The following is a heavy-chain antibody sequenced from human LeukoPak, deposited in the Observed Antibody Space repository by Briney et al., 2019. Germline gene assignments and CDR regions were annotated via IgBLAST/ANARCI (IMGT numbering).Heavy chain of an antibody. V-gene: IGHV1-24*01. CDR2: FDPEDGET. D-gene: IGHD2-2*01. J-gene: IGHJ5*02. Sequence: ASVKVSCKVSGYTLTELSMHWVRQAPGKRLEWMGGFDPEDGETIYAQKFQGRVTMTEDTSTDTAYMELSSLRSEDTAVYYCATVKLVPAARGGWFDPWGQGTLVTVSS. CDR3: ATVKLVPAARGGWFDP. CDR1: GYTLTELS.